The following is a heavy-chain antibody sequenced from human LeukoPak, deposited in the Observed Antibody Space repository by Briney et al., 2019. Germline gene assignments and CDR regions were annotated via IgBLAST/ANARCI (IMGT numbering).Heavy chain of an antibody. CDR3: ARGEVGATFDY. Sequence: SVKVSCKASGGTFSCYAISWVRQAPGQGLEWMGGIIPIFGTANYAQKFQGRVTITADESTSTAYMELSSLRSDDTAVYYCARGEVGATFDYWGQGTLVTVSS. V-gene: IGHV1-69*13. CDR1: GGTFSCYA. J-gene: IGHJ4*02. D-gene: IGHD1-26*01. CDR2: IIPIFGTA.